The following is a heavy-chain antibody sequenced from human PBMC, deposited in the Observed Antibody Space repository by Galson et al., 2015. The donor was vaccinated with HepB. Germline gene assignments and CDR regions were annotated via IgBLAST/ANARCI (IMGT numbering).Heavy chain of an antibody. D-gene: IGHD3-3*01. CDR2: IKSKTDGWTT. J-gene: IGHJ4*02. Sequence: SLRLSCAASGFTFSNAWMSWVRQAPGKGLEWVGRIKSKTDGWTTDSAAPVKGRFTISRDDSKNTLYLQMNSLKTEDTAVYYCTTDRTYYDFWSGYPKYYFDFWGQGTLVTVSS. V-gene: IGHV3-15*01. CDR3: TTDRTYYDFWSGYPKYYFDF. CDR1: GFTFSNAW.